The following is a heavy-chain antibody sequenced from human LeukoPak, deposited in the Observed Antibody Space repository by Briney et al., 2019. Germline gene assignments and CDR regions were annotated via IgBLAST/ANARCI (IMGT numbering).Heavy chain of an antibody. D-gene: IGHD6-19*01. J-gene: IGHJ4*02. CDR3: VRESRSSSGSR. V-gene: IGHV3-23*01. CDR2: ISGSGGST. CDR1: GFTFSSYA. Sequence: GGSLRLSCAASGFTFSSYAMSWVRQAPGKGLEWVSAISGSGGSTYYADSVKGRFTISRDNSKNTLYLQMNGLRAEDTAVYYCVRESRSSSGSRWGQGTLVTVSS.